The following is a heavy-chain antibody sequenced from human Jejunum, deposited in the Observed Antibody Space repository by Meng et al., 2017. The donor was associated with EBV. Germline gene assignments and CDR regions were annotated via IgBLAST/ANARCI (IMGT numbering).Heavy chain of an antibody. CDR3: ARDGPDYGYYINFDY. CDR2: ISAYNGKT. J-gene: IGHJ4*02. D-gene: IGHD4-17*01. Sequence: QVSRVQSGAEVTPPGASVKVSCKASGYTFTSYGISWVRQAPGQGLEWMAWISAYNGKTNYAQNLQGRVTLTTDTSTTTTYMELRSLTSDDTAVYYCARDGPDYGYYINFDYWGQGTLVTVSS. V-gene: IGHV1-18*01. CDR1: GYTFTSYG.